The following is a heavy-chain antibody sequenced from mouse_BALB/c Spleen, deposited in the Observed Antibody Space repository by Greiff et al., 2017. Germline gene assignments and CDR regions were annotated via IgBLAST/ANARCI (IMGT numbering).Heavy chain of an antibody. V-gene: IGHV5-4*02. CDR2: ISDGGSYT. J-gene: IGHJ2*01. Sequence: EVQGVESGGGLVKPGGSLKLSCAASGFTFSDYYMYWVRQTPEKRLEWVATISDGGSYTYYPDSVKGRFTISRDNAKNNLYLQMSSLKSEDTAMYYCARGEYGNYLFNYWGQGTTLTVSS. CDR1: GFTFSDYY. D-gene: IGHD2-10*02. CDR3: ARGEYGNYLFNY.